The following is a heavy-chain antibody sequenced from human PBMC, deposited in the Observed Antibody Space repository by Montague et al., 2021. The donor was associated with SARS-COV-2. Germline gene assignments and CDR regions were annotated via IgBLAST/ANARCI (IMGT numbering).Heavy chain of an antibody. V-gene: IGHV4-61*02. CDR3: ARDYGDYSYYYGLDV. CDR1: GASIRSGSYY. CDR2: IYSSGST. D-gene: IGHD4-17*01. Sequence: TLSLTCTVSGASIRSGSYYWSWIRQPAGKGLEWIGRIYSSGSTNYNPSLKSRVTMSVDTSKNQFSLKVRSVTAADTAVYYCARDYGDYSYYYGLDVWGQGTTVTVSS. J-gene: IGHJ6*02.